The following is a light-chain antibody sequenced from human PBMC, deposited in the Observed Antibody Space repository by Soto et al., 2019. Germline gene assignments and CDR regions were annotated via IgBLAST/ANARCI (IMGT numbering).Light chain of an antibody. CDR3: QQSYSFGT. V-gene: IGKV1-39*01. CDR2: AAS. Sequence: DIQMTQSPSSLSASVGDRVTITCRASQSISSYLNWYQQKPGKAPKLLIYAASSLQSGVPSRFSGSGSGTDFTLTISSLQPEDFATYYCQQSYSFGTLGQGTKVDIK. J-gene: IGKJ1*01. CDR1: QSISSY.